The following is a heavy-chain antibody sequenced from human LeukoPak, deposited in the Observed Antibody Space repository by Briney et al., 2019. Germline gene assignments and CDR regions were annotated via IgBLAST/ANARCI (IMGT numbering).Heavy chain of an antibody. CDR1: GFTVSSNY. V-gene: IGHV3-66*01. J-gene: IGHJ4*02. D-gene: IGHD5-12*01. CDR2: IYSGGST. CDR3: ARTGYNGYASFDY. Sequence: AGGSLRLSCAASGFTVSSNYMSWVRQAPGKGLEWVSVIYSGGSTYYADSVKGRFTISRDNSKNTLYLQMNSLRAEDTAVYYCARTGYNGYASFDYWGQGTLVTVSS.